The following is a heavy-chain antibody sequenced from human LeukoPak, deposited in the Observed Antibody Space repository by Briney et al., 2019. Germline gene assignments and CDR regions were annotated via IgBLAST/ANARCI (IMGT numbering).Heavy chain of an antibody. Sequence: ASVKGSCTASGYTFTNYFMHWVGQAPGQGLEWMGIINPGSGSTTYAQTFQGRVTMTRDTSTTTVYMELSSLRSEDTAVYYCARERGSCDFWGQGTLVTVSS. J-gene: IGHJ4*02. D-gene: IGHD2-2*01. V-gene: IGHV1-46*01. CDR3: ARERGSCDF. CDR2: INPGSGST. CDR1: GYTFTNYF.